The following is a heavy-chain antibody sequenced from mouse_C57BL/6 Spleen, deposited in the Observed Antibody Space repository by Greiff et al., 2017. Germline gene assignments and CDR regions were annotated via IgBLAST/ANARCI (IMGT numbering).Heavy chain of an antibody. CDR3: ARSGAQATPDY. Sequence: QVQLQQPGAELVMPGASVKLSCKASGYTFTSYWMHWVKQRPGQGLEWIGEIDPSDSYTNYNQKFKGKSTLTVDKSSSTAYMQLSSLTSEDSAIYYCARSGAQATPDYWGQGTTLTVSS. J-gene: IGHJ2*01. CDR1: GYTFTSYW. D-gene: IGHD3-2*02. V-gene: IGHV1-69*01. CDR2: IDPSDSYT.